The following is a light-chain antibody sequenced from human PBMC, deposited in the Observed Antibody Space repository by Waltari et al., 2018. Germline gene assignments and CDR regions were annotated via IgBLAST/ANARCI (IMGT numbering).Light chain of an antibody. CDR3: QQYDGFVLT. CDR2: GES. CDR1: QSVARNY. J-gene: IGKJ4*01. V-gene: IGKV3-20*01. Sequence: EIVLTQSPGTLSLSPGERAPLSCRASQSVARNYLNWYQKKTGQPPRLRIPGESSSATGIPDRFSVSGSGTDFTLTISRLEPADLAVYYCQQYDGFVLTFGGGTKV.